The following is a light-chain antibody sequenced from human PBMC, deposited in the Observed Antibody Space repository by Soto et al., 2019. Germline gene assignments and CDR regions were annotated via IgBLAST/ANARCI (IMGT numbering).Light chain of an antibody. CDR3: QQYNKWPPYT. V-gene: IGKV3-15*01. J-gene: IGKJ2*01. Sequence: EIVMTQSPATLSVSPGERATLSCRASQSVSSNLAWYQQKPGQAPRLLIYGASTRGTGIPARFSGSGSGTKITLTISSLQSEDFAVYYCQQYNKWPPYTFGQGTKLEIK. CDR1: QSVSSN. CDR2: GAS.